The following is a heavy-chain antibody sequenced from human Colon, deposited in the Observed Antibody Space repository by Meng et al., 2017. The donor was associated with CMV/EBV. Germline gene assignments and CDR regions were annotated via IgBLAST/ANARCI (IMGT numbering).Heavy chain of an antibody. J-gene: IGHJ6*02. D-gene: IGHD6-6*01. CDR1: GFNFIESG. Sequence: SVKVSCKASGFNFIESGVQWVRQGRGERLEWIGWIGIVSGKTNYAPDFQERVTITRDMSASTVYMELNSLKSEATAVYYCVRARASEYYYYYGMDVWGQGTTVTVSS. CDR2: IGIVSGKT. V-gene: IGHV1-58*01. CDR3: VRARASEYYYYYGMDV.